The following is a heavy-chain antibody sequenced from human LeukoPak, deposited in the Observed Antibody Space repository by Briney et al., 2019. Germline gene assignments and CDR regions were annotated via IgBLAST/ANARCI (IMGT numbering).Heavy chain of an antibody. D-gene: IGHD6-19*01. CDR2: IYSGGST. J-gene: IGHJ4*02. CDR1: GFTVSSKH. V-gene: IGHV3-53*01. CDR3: ARAVGVAGDY. Sequence: PGGSLRLSCAASGFTVSSKHMSWVRQAPGKGLEWVSVIYSGGSTYYADSVKGRFTISRDNSKNTRYRQMNSVRDEDTAVYYCARAVGVAGDYWGQGTLVTVSS.